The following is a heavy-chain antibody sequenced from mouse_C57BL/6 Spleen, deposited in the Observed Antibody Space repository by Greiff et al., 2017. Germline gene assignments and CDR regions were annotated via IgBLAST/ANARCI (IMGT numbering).Heavy chain of an antibody. CDR1: GFNINDYY. D-gene: IGHD2-3*01. CDR2: IDPEDGET. CDR3: ARGGWFMDY. J-gene: IGHJ4*01. V-gene: IGHV14-2*01. Sequence: VQLQQSGAELVKPGASVKLSCTASGFNINDYYMHWVKQRTEQGLEWIGRIDPEDGETKYATKFQGKATITADTSSNTAYLQLSSLTSEDTAVYYCARGGWFMDYWGQGTSVTVSS.